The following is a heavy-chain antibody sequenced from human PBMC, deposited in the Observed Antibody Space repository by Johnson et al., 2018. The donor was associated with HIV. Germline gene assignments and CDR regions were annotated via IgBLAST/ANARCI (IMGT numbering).Heavy chain of an antibody. CDR3: TKERQVLYYDSSGLTGPDAFDI. D-gene: IGHD3-22*01. J-gene: IGHJ3*02. CDR2: IRYDGSNK. CDR1: GFTFSSYG. V-gene: IGHV3-30*02. Sequence: QVQLVESGGGVVQPGGSLRLSCAASGFTFSSYGMHWVRQAPGKGLEWVAFIRYDGSNKYYADSVKGRFTISRDNSKNTLYLQMNSLRAEDTAVCYCTKERQVLYYDSSGLTGPDAFDIWGQGTMVTVSS.